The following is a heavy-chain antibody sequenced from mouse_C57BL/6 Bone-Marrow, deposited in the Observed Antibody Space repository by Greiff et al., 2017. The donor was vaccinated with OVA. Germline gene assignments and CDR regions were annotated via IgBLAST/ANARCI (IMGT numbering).Heavy chain of an antibody. CDR1: GYSITSGYY. J-gene: IGHJ3*01. V-gene: IGHV3-6*01. CDR2: ISYDGSN. D-gene: IGHD1-1*02. CDR3: AYAWFAY. Sequence: EVKLVESGPGLVKPSQSLSLTCSVTGYSITSGYYWNWIRQFPGNKLEWMGYISYDGSNNYNPSLKNRISITRDTSKNQCFLKLNSVTTEDTATYYCAYAWFAYWGQGTLVTVSA.